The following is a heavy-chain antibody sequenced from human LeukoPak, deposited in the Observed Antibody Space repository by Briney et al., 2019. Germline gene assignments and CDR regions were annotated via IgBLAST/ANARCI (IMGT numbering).Heavy chain of an antibody. CDR1: GGSFSEYY. Sequence: SETLSLTCSVLGGSFSEYYWSWIRQPPGKGLEWIGEINHSGSTNYNPSLKSRVTISVDTSKNQISLILNSVTAADTAVYYCARGISTHWFDPWGQGTLVIVSS. CDR3: ARGISTHWFDP. V-gene: IGHV4-34*01. CDR2: INHSGST. D-gene: IGHD3-3*02. J-gene: IGHJ5*02.